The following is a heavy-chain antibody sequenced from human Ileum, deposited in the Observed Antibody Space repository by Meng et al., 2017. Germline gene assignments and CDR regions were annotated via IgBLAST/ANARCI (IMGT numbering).Heavy chain of an antibody. Sequence: ASVKVFCKASGYTFTGYYMRWVRQAPGQGLEWMGRSNPNSGGTNYAQKFQGRVTMTRDTSISTDYMELSRLRSDDTAVYYCAGWFGEGFGGMDVWGQGTTVTVSS. CDR1: GYTFTGYY. CDR3: AGWFGEGFGGMDV. D-gene: IGHD3-10*01. V-gene: IGHV1-2*06. J-gene: IGHJ6*02. CDR2: SNPNSGGT.